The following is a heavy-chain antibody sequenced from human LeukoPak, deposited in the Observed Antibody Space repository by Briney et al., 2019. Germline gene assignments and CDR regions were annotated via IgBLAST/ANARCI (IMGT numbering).Heavy chain of an antibody. D-gene: IGHD6-19*01. V-gene: IGHV1-2*02. Sequence: ASVKVSCKASGGTFSSYAISWVRQAPGQGLEWMGWINPNSGGTNYAQKFQGRVTMTRDTSISTAYMELSRLRSDDTAVYYCARTGYSSGWYPFDYWGQGTLVTVSS. CDR3: ARTGYSSGWYPFDY. J-gene: IGHJ4*02. CDR2: INPNSGGT. CDR1: GGTFSSYA.